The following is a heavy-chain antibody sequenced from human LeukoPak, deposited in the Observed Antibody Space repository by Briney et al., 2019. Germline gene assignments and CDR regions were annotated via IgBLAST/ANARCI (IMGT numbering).Heavy chain of an antibody. V-gene: IGHV4-59*12. J-gene: IGHJ3*02. D-gene: IGHD3-10*01. Sequence: SETLSLTCTASGGSISSYYWSWIRQPPGKGLEWIGYIYYSGSTYYNPSLESRVTISVDTSKNQFSLKLSSVTAADTAVYYCARSWFGELAAFDIWGQGTMVTVSS. CDR3: ARSWFGELAAFDI. CDR1: GGSISSYY. CDR2: IYYSGST.